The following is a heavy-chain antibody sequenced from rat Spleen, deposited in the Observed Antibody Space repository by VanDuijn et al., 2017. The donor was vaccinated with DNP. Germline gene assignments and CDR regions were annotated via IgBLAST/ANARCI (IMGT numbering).Heavy chain of an antibody. CDR1: GFSFSDYA. CDR2: IMDDGSGT. CDR3: ARRGVLRAPGYYYFDY. J-gene: IGHJ2*01. Sequence: EVQLVESGGGLVQPGTSLKLSCAASGFSFSDYAMAWVRQSPKTGLAWVGNIMDDGSGTYYRDSVKGRFTISRDNAKSSLYLQMNSLKSEDTATYYCARRGVLRAPGYYYFDYWGQGVMVTVSS. D-gene: IGHD1-6*01. V-gene: IGHV5-17*01.